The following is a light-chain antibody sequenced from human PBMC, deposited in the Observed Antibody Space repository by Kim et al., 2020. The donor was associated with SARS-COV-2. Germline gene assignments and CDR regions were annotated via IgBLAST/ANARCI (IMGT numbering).Light chain of an antibody. CDR2: KVS. J-gene: IGKJ1*01. V-gene: IGKV2-30*02. CDR3: MQGTLWWT. CDR1: QSLVHSNGDTY. Sequence: RPASISCRSSQSLVHSNGDTYLNWYHQRPGQSPRRLIYKVSNRDSGVPDRFSGSGSGTYFTLRISRVEAEDVGVYYCMQGTLWWTFGQGTKVDIK.